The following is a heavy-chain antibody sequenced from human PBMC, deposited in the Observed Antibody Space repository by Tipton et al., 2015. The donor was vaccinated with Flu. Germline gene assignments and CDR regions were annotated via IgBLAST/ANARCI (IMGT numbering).Heavy chain of an antibody. Sequence: TLSLTCTVSSGSIRSTNYFCAWIRQPPGKRLELIGSIYPSGTTYYNPSLKSRVTISVDTSKSQFSLKLRSVTAADTAVYYCARLSYYDVDLKNFYFDYWGQGALVTVPS. CDR2: IYPSGTT. V-gene: IGHV4-39*01. D-gene: IGHD3-10*02. CDR3: ARLSYYDVDLKNFYFDY. J-gene: IGHJ4*02. CDR1: SGSIRSTNYF.